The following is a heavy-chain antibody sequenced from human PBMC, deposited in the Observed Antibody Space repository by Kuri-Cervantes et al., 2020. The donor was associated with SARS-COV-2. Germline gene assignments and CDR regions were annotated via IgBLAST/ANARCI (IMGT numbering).Heavy chain of an antibody. CDR3: ARGVGAAVAGTLITIYYYYGMDV. CDR1: GGSISSSSYY. V-gene: IGHV4-39*01. J-gene: IGHJ6*02. CDR2: IYHSGST. Sequence: GSLRLSCTVSGGSISSSSYYWGWIRQPPGKGLEWIGSIYHSGSTYYNPSLKSRVTISVDTSKNQFSLKLSSVTAADTAVYYCARGVGAAVAGTLITIYYYYGMDVWGQGTTVTVSS. D-gene: IGHD6-19*01.